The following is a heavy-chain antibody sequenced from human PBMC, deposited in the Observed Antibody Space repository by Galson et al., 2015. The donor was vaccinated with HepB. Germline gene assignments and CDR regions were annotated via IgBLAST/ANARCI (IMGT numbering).Heavy chain of an antibody. D-gene: IGHD3-16*02. CDR1: GDSVSSNSAA. J-gene: IGHJ2*01. V-gene: IGHV6-1*01. CDR2: TYYRSKWYN. CDR3: ARQHYDYVWGSYRPSHWYFDL. Sequence: CAISGDSVSSNSAAWNWIRQSPSRGLEWLGRTYYRSKWYNDYAVSVKSRITINPDTSKNQFSLKMSSVTAADTAVYYCARQHYDYVWGSYRPSHWYFDLWGRGTLVTVSS.